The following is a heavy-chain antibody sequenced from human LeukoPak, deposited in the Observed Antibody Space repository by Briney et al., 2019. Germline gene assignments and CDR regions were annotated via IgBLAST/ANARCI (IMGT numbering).Heavy chain of an antibody. CDR1: GFTFSGYT. CDR3: ARDYGDSYYGMDV. J-gene: IGHJ6*02. Sequence: PGGSLRLSCAASGFTFSGYTPNWVRQAPGKGLEWVAVISYDGSNKYYADSVKGRFTISRDNSKNTLYLQMNSLRAEDTAVYYCARDYGDSYYGMDVWGQGTTVTVSS. D-gene: IGHD4-17*01. V-gene: IGHV3-30-3*01. CDR2: ISYDGSNK.